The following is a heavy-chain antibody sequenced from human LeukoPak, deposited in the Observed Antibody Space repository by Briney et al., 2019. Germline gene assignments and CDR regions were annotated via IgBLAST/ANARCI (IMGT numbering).Heavy chain of an antibody. CDR2: IRSKAYGGTT. CDR1: GFTFGDYA. D-gene: IGHD1-26*01. J-gene: IGHJ4*02. Sequence: PGRSLRLSCTASGFTFGDYAMSWFRQAPGKGLGWVGFIRSKAYGGTTEYAASVKGRFTISRDDSKNSLYLQMNSLKTEDTAVYYCARWKSGSCSHWGQGTLVTVSS. V-gene: IGHV3-49*03. CDR3: ARWKSGSCSH.